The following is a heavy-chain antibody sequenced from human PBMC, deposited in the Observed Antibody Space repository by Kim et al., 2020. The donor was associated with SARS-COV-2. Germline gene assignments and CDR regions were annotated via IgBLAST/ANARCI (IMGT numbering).Heavy chain of an antibody. D-gene: IGHD2-8*01. J-gene: IGHJ4*02. CDR3: ARPLSGTNCYDY. Sequence: GGSLRLSCVASGFTFSTYWMNWVRQVPGKGLVWLSRINSDGSDTTYADSVKGRFTIPRDNAKNTLYLQLNSLRAEDTALYYCARPLSGTNCYDYWGQGTLVTVSS. V-gene: IGHV3-74*01. CDR2: INSDGSDT. CDR1: GFTFSTYW.